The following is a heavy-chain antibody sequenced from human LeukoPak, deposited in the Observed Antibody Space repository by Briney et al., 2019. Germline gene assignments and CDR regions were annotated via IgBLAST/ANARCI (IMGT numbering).Heavy chain of an antibody. Sequence: PSETLSLTCTVSGGSISSSSYYWGWIRQPPGKGLEWIGNIYYSGTAYYNPSLKSRVTISVDTSKNQFSLKLSSVTAADTAVYYCARVVSSSENYYDSSVKSGWFDPWGQGTLVTVSS. V-gene: IGHV4-39*01. D-gene: IGHD3-22*01. CDR1: GGSISSSSYY. J-gene: IGHJ5*02. CDR2: IYYSGTA. CDR3: ARVVSSSENYYDSSVKSGWFDP.